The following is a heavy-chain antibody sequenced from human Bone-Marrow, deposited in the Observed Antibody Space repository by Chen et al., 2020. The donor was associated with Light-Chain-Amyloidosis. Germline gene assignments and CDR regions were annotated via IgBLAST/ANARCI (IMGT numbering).Heavy chain of an antibody. CDR1: GFTFSSYA. CDR2: ISYDGSNK. J-gene: IGHJ4*02. Sequence: VESGGGVVQPGRSLRLSCAASGFTFSSYAMHWVRQAPVKGLEWVAVISYDGSNKYYADSVKGLFTISRDNSKNTLYLQMNSLRAEDTAVYYCARDLDARLRYFDCRWGFDYWGQGTLVTVSS. CDR3: ARDLDARLRYFDCRWGFDY. D-gene: IGHD3-9*01. V-gene: IGHV3-30-3*01.